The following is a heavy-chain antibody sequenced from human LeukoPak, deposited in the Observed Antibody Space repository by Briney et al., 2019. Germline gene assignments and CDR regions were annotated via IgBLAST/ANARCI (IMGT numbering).Heavy chain of an antibody. CDR3: ARRASYCSSTSCYYPFDY. Sequence: ASVKVSCKASGYTFTGYYMHWVRPAPGQGLEWMGWINPNSGGTNYAQKFQGRVTMTRDTSISTAYMELSRLRSDDTAVYYCARRASYCSSTSCYYPFDYWGQGTLVTVSS. J-gene: IGHJ4*02. CDR1: GYTFTGYY. CDR2: INPNSGGT. D-gene: IGHD2-2*01. V-gene: IGHV1-2*02.